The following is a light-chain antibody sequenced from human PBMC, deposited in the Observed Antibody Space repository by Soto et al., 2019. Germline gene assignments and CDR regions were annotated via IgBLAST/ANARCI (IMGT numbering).Light chain of an antibody. CDR2: SDN. Sequence: QSVLTQPPSASGTPGQRVTIPCSGSSSNIGSNTVNWYQQLPGTAPQLLIYSDNQRPSGVPDRLSGSKSGTSTSLAISGRQSEEEADYYCATWGDSLNGWVFGGGTKLTVL. CDR3: ATWGDSLNGWV. CDR1: SSNIGSNT. J-gene: IGLJ3*02. V-gene: IGLV1-44*01.